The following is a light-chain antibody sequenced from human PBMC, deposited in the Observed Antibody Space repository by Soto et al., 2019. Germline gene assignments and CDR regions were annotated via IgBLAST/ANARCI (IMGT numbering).Light chain of an antibody. V-gene: IGKV3-20*01. CDR3: QYYDESMWT. CDR1: QSVVTSY. Sequence: EVVLTQSPGTLSLSPGEGATLSCRASQSVVTSYLAWYQQRDGQSPRLLIYGALYRAPGIPDRFSGSGSGTDFTLSISRLDPEDFDVYYCQYYDESMWTLGQGTKVDIK. CDR2: GAL. J-gene: IGKJ1*01.